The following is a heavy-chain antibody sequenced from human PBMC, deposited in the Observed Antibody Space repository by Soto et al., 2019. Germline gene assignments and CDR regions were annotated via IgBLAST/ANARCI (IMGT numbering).Heavy chain of an antibody. D-gene: IGHD2-15*01. J-gene: IGHJ5*01. CDR2: IIPLYGTT. V-gene: IGHV1-69*06. Sequence: QVQMVQSGAEVKKPGSSVKVSCKASGDTFSTHAISWVRLAPGQGLTWMGGIIPLYGTTYYAQNFQGRVTITADKSTSTAYKDLTRLRSEDHAFYYCARDLYCSGGSCHDGRFDSWGQGTLVTVSS. CDR1: GDTFSTHA. CDR3: ARDLYCSGGSCHDGRFDS.